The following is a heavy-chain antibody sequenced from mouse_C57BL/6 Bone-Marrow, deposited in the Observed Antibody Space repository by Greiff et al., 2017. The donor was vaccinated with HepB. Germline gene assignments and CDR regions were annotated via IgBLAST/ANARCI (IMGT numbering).Heavy chain of an antibody. Sequence: QVQLKQPGAELVKPGASVKLSCKASGYTFTSYWMYWVKQRPGQGLEWIGMIHPNSGSTNYNEKFKSKATLTVDKSSSTAYMQLSSLTSEDSAVYYCARNPVLLSYYFDYWGQGTTLTVSS. CDR1: GYTFTSYW. V-gene: IGHV1-64*01. J-gene: IGHJ2*01. CDR2: IHPNSGST. D-gene: IGHD2-1*01. CDR3: ARNPVLLSYYFDY.